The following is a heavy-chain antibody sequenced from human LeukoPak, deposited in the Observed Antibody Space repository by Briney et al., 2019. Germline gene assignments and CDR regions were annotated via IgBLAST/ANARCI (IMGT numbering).Heavy chain of an antibody. CDR1: GGTFSNNA. V-gene: IGHV1-24*01. CDR2: FDPEDGET. CDR3: ATDRVFRAFDI. Sequence: ASVKVSCKASGGTFSNNAISWVRQAPGKGLEWMGGFDPEDGETIYAQKFQGRVTMTEDTSTDTAYMELSSLRSEDTAVYYCATDRVFRAFDIWGQGTMVTVSS. J-gene: IGHJ3*02. D-gene: IGHD2-21*01.